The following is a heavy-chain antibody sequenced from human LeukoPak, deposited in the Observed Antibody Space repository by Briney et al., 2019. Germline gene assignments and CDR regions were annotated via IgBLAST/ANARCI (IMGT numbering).Heavy chain of an antibody. CDR1: GGSISSSSYY. D-gene: IGHD5-18*01. CDR2: IYYSGST. V-gene: IGHV4-39*01. Sequence: PSETLSLTCTVSGGSISSSSYYWGWIRQPPGKGLEWIRSIYYSGSTNYNPSPKSRVTISVDTSKNQFSLKLSSVTAAGTAVYYCARHGWVWGYSYGPTFDYWGQGTLVTVSS. CDR3: ARHGWVWGYSYGPTFDY. J-gene: IGHJ4*02.